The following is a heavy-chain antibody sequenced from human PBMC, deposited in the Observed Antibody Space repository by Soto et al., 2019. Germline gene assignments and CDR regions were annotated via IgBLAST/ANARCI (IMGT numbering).Heavy chain of an antibody. D-gene: IGHD6-25*01. CDR1: GFTFSTYW. Sequence: EVQLVESGGGLVQPGGSLRLSCAASGFTFSTYWMTWVRQAPGKGLGWVANINQGGSEKYYVDSVRGRFTISRDNAKNSLHLQMNSLRAEDTAVYYCARDLVSGQVGYFQHWGQGTLITVSS. V-gene: IGHV3-7*04. CDR2: INQGGSEK. CDR3: ARDLVSGQVGYFQH. J-gene: IGHJ1*01.